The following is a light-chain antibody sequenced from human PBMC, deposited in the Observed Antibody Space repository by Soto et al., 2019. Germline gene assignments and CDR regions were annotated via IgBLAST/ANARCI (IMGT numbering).Light chain of an antibody. V-gene: IGKV1-39*01. Sequence: DIPVTQSPSSLSASVGDRVTITCRASQSISSYLNWYQQKPGKAPKLLIYAASSLQSGVPSRFSGSGSGTDFTLTISSLQPEDFATYYCQQSYGTPLTFGGGTKVDIK. CDR1: QSISSY. J-gene: IGKJ4*01. CDR2: AAS. CDR3: QQSYGTPLT.